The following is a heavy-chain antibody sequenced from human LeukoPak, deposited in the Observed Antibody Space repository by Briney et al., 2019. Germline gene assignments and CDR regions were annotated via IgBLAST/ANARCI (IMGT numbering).Heavy chain of an antibody. CDR3: ARGRSGSYPNTFDY. V-gene: IGHV3-23*01. CDR1: GFTFSSYA. Sequence: GESLRLSCAASGFTFSSYAMSWVRQAPGKGLEWVPAISGSGGSTYYADSVKGRFTISRDNSKNTLYLQMNSLRAEDTAVYYCARGRSGSYPNTFDYWGQGTLVTVSS. CDR2: ISGSGGST. D-gene: IGHD1-26*01. J-gene: IGHJ4*02.